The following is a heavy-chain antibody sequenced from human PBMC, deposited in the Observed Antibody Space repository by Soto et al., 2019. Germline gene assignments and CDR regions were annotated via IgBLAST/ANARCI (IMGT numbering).Heavy chain of an antibody. V-gene: IGHV3-30*18. J-gene: IGHJ4*02. Sequence: GGSLRLSCAASGFTLSIYGMHWVRQAPGKGLEWVAVISYDGSNKYYADSVKGRFTISRDNSKNTLYLQMNSLRAEDTAVYYCAKVISSMAGKWFDYWGEGTLVTVPS. D-gene: IGHD6-19*01. CDR3: AKVISSMAGKWFDY. CDR2: ISYDGSNK. CDR1: GFTLSIYG.